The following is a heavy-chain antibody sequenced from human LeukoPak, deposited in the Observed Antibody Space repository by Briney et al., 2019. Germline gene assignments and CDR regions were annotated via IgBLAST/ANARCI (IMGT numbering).Heavy chain of an antibody. J-gene: IGHJ4*02. D-gene: IGHD2-15*01. CDR2: IYHSGST. V-gene: IGHV4-30-2*01. CDR1: GGSLSSGGYS. Sequence: SETLSLTCAVSGGSLSSGGYSWRWIRQPPGKGLEWIGYIYHSGSTYYNPSLKSRVTISVDRSKNQFSLKLSSVTAADTAVYYCARGGNPSGSQYCSGGSCYSPNFDYWGQGTLVTVSS. CDR3: ARGGNPSGSQYCSGGSCYSPNFDY.